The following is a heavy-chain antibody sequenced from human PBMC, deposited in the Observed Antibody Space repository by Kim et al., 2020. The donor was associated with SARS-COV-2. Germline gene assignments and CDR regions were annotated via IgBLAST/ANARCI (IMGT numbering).Heavy chain of an antibody. J-gene: IGHJ4*02. CDR1: GFTFSSYA. CDR3: ARMGAPYYFDY. Sequence: GGSLRLSCAASGFTFSSYAMHWVRQAPGKGLEWVAVISYDGSNKYYADSVKGRFTISRDNSKNTLYLQMNSLRAEDTAVYYCARMGAPYYFDYWGQGTLV. D-gene: IGHD1-26*01. V-gene: IGHV3-30*04. CDR2: ISYDGSNK.